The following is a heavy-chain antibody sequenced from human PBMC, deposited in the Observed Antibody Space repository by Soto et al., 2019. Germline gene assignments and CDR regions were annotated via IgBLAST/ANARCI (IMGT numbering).Heavy chain of an antibody. CDR2: ISSSGSTI. J-gene: IGHJ4*02. D-gene: IGHD5-18*01. CDR1: GFTFSDYY. CDR3: ARDISLKRGYSYGPFDY. V-gene: IGHV3-11*01. Sequence: GGSLRLSCAASGFTFSDYYMSWIRQAPGKGLEWVSYISSSGSTIYYADSVKGRFTISRDNAKNSLYLQMNSLRAEDTAVYYCARDISLKRGYSYGPFDYPGQGTLRSVST.